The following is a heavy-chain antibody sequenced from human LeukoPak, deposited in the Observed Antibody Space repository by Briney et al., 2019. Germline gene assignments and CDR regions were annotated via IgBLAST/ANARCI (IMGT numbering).Heavy chain of an antibody. D-gene: IGHD6-13*01. CDR1: GGSIDSRSYY. V-gene: IGHV4-39*01. J-gene: IGHJ4*02. CDR3: ARRGMAAAGFFDY. Sequence: SETLSLTCTVSGGSIDSRSYYWDWIRQPPGKGLEWIGTIYYSGSTYYNPSLKSRVTISVDTSKNQFSLKLSSVTAADTAVYYCARRGMAAAGFFDYWGQGTLVTVSS. CDR2: IYYSGST.